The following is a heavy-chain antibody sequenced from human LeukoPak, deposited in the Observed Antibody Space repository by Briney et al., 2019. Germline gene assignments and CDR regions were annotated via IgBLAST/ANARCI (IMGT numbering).Heavy chain of an antibody. D-gene: IGHD2-8*01. Sequence: SETLSLTCTVSGGSVTSGTYYWSWIRQPPGKGLEWIGYIYYSGSTNYNPSLKSRVTVSVDTSKNQCSLKLSSVTTADTAVYYCTRSTNLEAFDIWGQGTMVSVSS. CDR1: GGSVTSGTYY. V-gene: IGHV4-61*01. CDR2: IYYSGST. J-gene: IGHJ3*02. CDR3: TRSTNLEAFDI.